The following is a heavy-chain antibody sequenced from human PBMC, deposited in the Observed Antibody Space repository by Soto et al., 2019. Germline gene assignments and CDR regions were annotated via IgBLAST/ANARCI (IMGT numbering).Heavy chain of an antibody. J-gene: IGHJ4*02. D-gene: IGHD2-21*02. CDR2: IIPILGIT. Sequence: SVKVSCKASGGTFSSYTISWVRQAPGQGLEWMGRIIPILGITNYAQKFQGRVTMTRDKSTSTVYMELSSLRSEDTAVYYCARVSDCGGDCSNWGQGTLVTVSS. V-gene: IGHV1-69*02. CDR1: GGTFSSYT. CDR3: ARVSDCGGDCSN.